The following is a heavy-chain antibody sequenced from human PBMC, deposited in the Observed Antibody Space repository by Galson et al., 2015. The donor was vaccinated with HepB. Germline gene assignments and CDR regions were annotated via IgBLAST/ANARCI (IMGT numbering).Heavy chain of an antibody. D-gene: IGHD3-10*01. J-gene: IGHJ4*02. V-gene: IGHV1-18*01. CDR3: ARDYDSGSITTGY. CDR1: DYTFTTHG. CDR2: ISPYNGNT. Sequence: SVKVSCKASDYTFTTHGISWVRQAPGQGLEWMGWISPYNGNTNYAQKVQGRVTMTTDTSTSTAYMELRSLRSDDTAVYYCARDYDSGSITTGYWGQGTLVTVSS.